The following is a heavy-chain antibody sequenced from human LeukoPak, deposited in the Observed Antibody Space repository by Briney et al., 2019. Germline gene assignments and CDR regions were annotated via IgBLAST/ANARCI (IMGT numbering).Heavy chain of an antibody. Sequence: GGSLRLSCAASGFTFSSYAMSWVRQAPGKGLEWVSAISGSASSTYYADSVKGRFTISRDKSKNTLYLQMNNLRAEDTALYYCARDRNFPRDQLDCWGQGTLVTVSS. CDR3: ARDRNFPRDQLDC. J-gene: IGHJ4*02. CDR1: GFTFSSYA. D-gene: IGHD4-11*01. CDR2: ISGSASST. V-gene: IGHV3-23*01.